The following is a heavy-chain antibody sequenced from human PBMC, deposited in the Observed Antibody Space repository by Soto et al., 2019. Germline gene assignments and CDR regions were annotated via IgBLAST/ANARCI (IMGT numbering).Heavy chain of an antibody. J-gene: IGHJ4*02. CDR1: GGTFSSYA. D-gene: IGHD6-19*01. CDR2: IIPIFGTA. V-gene: IGHV1-69*13. Sequence: ASVKVSCKASGGTFSSYAISWVRQAPGQGLEWMGGIIPIFGTANYAQKFQGRVTITADESTSTAYMELSSLRSEDTAVYYCARDLRIAVAGTLYYWGQGTLVTVSS. CDR3: ARDLRIAVAGTLYY.